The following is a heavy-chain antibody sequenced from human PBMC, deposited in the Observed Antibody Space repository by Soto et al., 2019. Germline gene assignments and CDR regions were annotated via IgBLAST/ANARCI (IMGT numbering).Heavy chain of an antibody. CDR2: INHSGST. D-gene: IGHD6-19*01. CDR1: GGSFSGYY. Sequence: SETLSLTCAVYGGSFSGYYWSWIRQPPGKGLEWIGEINHSGSTNYNPSLKSRVTISVDTSKNQFSLKLSSVTAADTAVYYCARGSGWYYCYYYGMDVWGQGTTVTVSS. CDR3: ARGSGWYYCYYYGMDV. V-gene: IGHV4-34*01. J-gene: IGHJ6*02.